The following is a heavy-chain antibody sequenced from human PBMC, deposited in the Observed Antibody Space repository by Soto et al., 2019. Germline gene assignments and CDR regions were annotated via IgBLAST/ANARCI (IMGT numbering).Heavy chain of an antibody. CDR3: ASSTYYYDRSGSSTLSDY. CDR2: ISAYNGNT. J-gene: IGHJ4*02. CDR1: GYTVTSYG. Sequence: GASVKVSCKASGYTVTSYGISWVRQAPGQGLEWMGWISAYNGNTNYAQKLQGRVTMTTDTSTSTAYMELRSLRSDDTAVYYCASSTYYYDRSGSSTLSDYWGQGTLVTVSS. D-gene: IGHD3-22*01. V-gene: IGHV1-18*01.